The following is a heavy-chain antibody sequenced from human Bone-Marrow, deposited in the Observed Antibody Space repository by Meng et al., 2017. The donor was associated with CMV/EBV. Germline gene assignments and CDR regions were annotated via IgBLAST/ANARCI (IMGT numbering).Heavy chain of an antibody. V-gene: IGHV4-59*01. CDR1: GGSISSYY. J-gene: IGHJ6*02. CDR3: ARELRPYGMDV. Sequence: SETLSLTCTASGGSISSYYWSWIRQPPGKGLEWIGYIYYSGSTNYNPSLKSRVTISVDTSKNQFSLKLSSVTAADTAVYYCARELRPYGMDVWGQGTTVTVSS. CDR2: IYYSGST.